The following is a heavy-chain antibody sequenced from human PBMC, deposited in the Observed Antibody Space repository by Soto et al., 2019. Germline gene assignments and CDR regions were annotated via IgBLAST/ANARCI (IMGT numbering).Heavy chain of an antibody. CDR1: GFTFSSYS. D-gene: IGHD3-10*01. V-gene: IGHV3-48*01. CDR2: ISSSSSTI. Sequence: PGGSLRLSCAASGFTFSSYSMNWVRQAPGKGLEWVSYISSSSSTIYYADSVKGRFTISRDNAKNSLYLQMNSLRAEDTAVYYCARDGALLGFGEVFRPSNWLDPWGQGTLVTVSS. J-gene: IGHJ5*02. CDR3: ARDGALLGFGEVFRPSNWLDP.